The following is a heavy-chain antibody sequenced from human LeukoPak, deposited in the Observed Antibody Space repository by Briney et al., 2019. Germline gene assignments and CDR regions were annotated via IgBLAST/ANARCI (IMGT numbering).Heavy chain of an antibody. Sequence: ASVKVSCKASGYTFTSYDINWVRQATGQGLEWMGRMNPNSGNTGYAQKFQGRVTMTRNTSISTAYMELSSLRSEDTAVYYCARDDYYYYGMDVWGQGTTVTVSS. V-gene: IGHV1-8*01. CDR2: MNPNSGNT. CDR1: GYTFTSYD. D-gene: IGHD3-3*01. J-gene: IGHJ6*02. CDR3: ARDDYYYYGMDV.